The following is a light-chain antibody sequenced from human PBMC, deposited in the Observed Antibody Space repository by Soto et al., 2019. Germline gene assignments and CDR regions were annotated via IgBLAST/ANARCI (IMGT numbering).Light chain of an antibody. Sequence: EIVVTQSPGTLSLSPGERVTLSCRASQSVNSNYLAWYQQKPGQAPRLLIYGASSRATGIPDRFSGSGSGTDFTLTISRLEPEDFAVYYCQQYGSSPRTFGQGTKVEIK. CDR3: QQYGSSPRT. CDR1: QSVNSNY. J-gene: IGKJ1*01. V-gene: IGKV3-20*01. CDR2: GAS.